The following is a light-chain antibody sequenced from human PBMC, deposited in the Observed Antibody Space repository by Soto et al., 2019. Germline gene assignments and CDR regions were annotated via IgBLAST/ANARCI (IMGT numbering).Light chain of an antibody. CDR2: EAS. J-gene: IGKJ1*01. V-gene: IGKV1-27*01. Sequence: IQIAQNSSSLSASVVDRDSKPCRASQGIRHYLAWYQQKPGKVPKLLIYEASNLQSGVPSRFRGGGSGTEFTLTISSLQPEDVATYYCQKYNSAPRTFGQGTKVDIK. CDR3: QKYNSAPRT. CDR1: QGIRHY.